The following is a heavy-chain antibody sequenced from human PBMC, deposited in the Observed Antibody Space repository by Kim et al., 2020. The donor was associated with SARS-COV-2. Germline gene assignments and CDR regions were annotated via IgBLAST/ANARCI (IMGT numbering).Heavy chain of an antibody. J-gene: IGHJ5*02. CDR3: ARADYCSGGGCYSGDWFDH. Sequence: SETLSLTCTVSGGSVSSYYWSWIRQPPRKGLELIGISYTSGSTNYNPSLKSRVTMSVDTSKNQFSLKLSSVTAADTAVYYCARADYCSGGGCYSGDWFDHWGQGTLVTVSS. CDR2: SYTSGST. V-gene: IGHV4-4*07. D-gene: IGHD2-15*01. CDR1: GGSVSSYY.